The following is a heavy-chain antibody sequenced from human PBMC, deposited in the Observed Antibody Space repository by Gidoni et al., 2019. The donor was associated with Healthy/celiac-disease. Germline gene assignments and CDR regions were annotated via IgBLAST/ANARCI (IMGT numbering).Heavy chain of an antibody. Sequence: QVQLQESVPGLVKPSETLSLPCPVSGGSISSYYWSWIRQPPGQGLEWIGYIYYSGSTNYNPSLKSRVTISVDTSKNQFSLKLSSVTAADTAVYYCARRHCSSTSCYPNWFDPWGQGTLVTVSS. D-gene: IGHD2-2*01. CDR3: ARRHCSSTSCYPNWFDP. J-gene: IGHJ5*02. V-gene: IGHV4-59*08. CDR1: GGSISSYY. CDR2: IYYSGST.